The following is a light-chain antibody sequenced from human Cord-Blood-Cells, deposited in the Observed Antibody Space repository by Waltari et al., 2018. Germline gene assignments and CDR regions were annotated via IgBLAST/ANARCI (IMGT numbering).Light chain of an antibody. CDR2: EGS. CDR3: CSDAGSSTLV. J-gene: IGLJ2*01. CDR1: SSDVGSYNL. V-gene: IGLV2-23*01. Sequence: QSALTQPASVSGSPGQSITISCTGTSSDVGSYNLVSWYQQHPGKAPKLMIYEGSKRPSGVSNLLSGSKSGNTASRTISGLQAEDEADYYCCSDAGSSTLVFGGGTKLTVL.